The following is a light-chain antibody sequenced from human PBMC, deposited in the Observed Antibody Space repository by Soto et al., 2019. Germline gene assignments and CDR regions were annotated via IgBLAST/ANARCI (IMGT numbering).Light chain of an antibody. CDR2: GAS. Sequence: EILFTQSPGTLSLSPGERVTLSCRASQSVSSSYLAWYQQKLGQTPRLIIIGASTRDSNFPARFSGSGSGTEFTLTITSLQSEDFAVYFCQQYYNWTLTFGGGTKVDIK. CDR3: QQYYNWTLT. V-gene: IGKV3-15*01. CDR1: QSVSSSY. J-gene: IGKJ4*01.